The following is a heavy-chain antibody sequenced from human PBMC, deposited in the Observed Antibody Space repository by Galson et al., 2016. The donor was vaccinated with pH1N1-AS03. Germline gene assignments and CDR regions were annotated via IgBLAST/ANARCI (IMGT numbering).Heavy chain of an antibody. D-gene: IGHD2-15*01. CDR3: AKSPGYCSAGSVSDQVYFDA. CDR2: IDWNSGTI. CDR1: GFTFDAYA. Sequence: SGAEVKKPGESLKISCAGSGFTFDAYAMHWVRQAPGKGLEWVSGIDWNSGTIGYTDSVKGRFTISRDNAKNSLYLQMNSLRGGDTALYYCAKSPGYCSAGSVSDQVYFDAWGQGTLVTVSS. V-gene: IGHV3-9*01. J-gene: IGHJ4*02.